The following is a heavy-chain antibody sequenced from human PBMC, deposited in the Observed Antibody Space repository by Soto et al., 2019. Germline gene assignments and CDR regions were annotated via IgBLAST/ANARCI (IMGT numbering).Heavy chain of an antibody. J-gene: IGHJ6*02. CDR1: GLTFSKHY. V-gene: IGHV3-11*01. CDR3: ARGPPPYINGYYYGMDV. D-gene: IGHD1-20*01. CDR2: ISSSGSTI. Sequence: PGGSLRLSCAASGLTFSKHYMSWVRQAPGKGLEWVSYISSSGSTIYYADSVKGRFTISRDNAKNSLYLQMNSLRAEDTAVYYCARGPPPYINGYYYGMDVWGQGTTVTVSS.